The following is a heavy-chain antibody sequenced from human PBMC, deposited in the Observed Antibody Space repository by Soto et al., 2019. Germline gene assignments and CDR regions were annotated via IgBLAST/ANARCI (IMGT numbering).Heavy chain of an antibody. Sequence: PSENLSLTCTVSGGSISTYYWSWIRHPPGKGLEWIGYIYYTGTTTYNPSFKSRLTISVDSSKNQFSLKLTSVTAADTAVYYCARERPDGSRLDPWGQGTLVTVSS. V-gene: IGHV4-59*12. CDR1: GGSISTYY. CDR3: ARERPDGSRLDP. CDR2: IYYTGTT. D-gene: IGHD6-13*01. J-gene: IGHJ5*02.